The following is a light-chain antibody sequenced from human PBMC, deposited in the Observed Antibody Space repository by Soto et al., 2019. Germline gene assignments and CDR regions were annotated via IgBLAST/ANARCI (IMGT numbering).Light chain of an antibody. V-gene: IGLV2-14*01. CDR2: DVS. CDR1: SSDVGGYNY. Sequence: QSALTQPASVSGSPGQSITISCTGTSSDVGGYNYVSWYQQHPGKAPKLMIYDVSNRPSVVSNRFSGSKSGNTASLTISGLQAEDEAEYYCSSYTSSSPYVFGTGTKVTVL. J-gene: IGLJ1*01. CDR3: SSYTSSSPYV.